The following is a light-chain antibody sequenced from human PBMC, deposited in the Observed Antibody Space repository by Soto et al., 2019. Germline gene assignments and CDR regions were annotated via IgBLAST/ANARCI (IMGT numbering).Light chain of an antibody. V-gene: IGKV3-20*01. CDR3: QQYGSSFT. CDR1: QSVSSSY. J-gene: IGKJ2*01. Sequence: EIVLTQSPGTLSLSPGERATLSCRASQSVSSSYLAWYQQKLGQAPRLLIYGASSRATGITDRFSGSGSGTDFTLTISRLEPEDFAVYYCQQYGSSFTFGQGTKLEIK. CDR2: GAS.